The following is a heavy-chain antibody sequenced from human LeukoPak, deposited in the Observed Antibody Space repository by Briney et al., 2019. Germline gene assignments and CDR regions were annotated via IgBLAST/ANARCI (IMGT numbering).Heavy chain of an antibody. D-gene: IGHD3-10*01. V-gene: IGHV3-23*01. Sequence: GGCLRLSCAASGFTSSNYAMCWVRPAPGRGLEWVSAISNSGGSTYSTDSVKGGFTISTDTSKNTLYLQMNSLRAEDTAVYYCAKTSGPTDFWGQGTLVSVSS. J-gene: IGHJ4*02. CDR3: AKTSGPTDF. CDR1: GFTSSNYA. CDR2: ISNSGGST.